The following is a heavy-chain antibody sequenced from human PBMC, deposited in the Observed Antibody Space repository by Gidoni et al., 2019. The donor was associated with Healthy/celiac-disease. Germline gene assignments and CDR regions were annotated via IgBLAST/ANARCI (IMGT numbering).Heavy chain of an antibody. Sequence: EVQLVESGGGLVQPGGSLRLSCAASGFTFSSYWMSWVRQAPGKGLEWVANIKQDGSEKYYVDSVKGRFTISRDNAKNSLYLQMNSLRAEDTAVYYCARQRGYCSSTSCSPLFDYWGQGTLVTVSS. CDR2: IKQDGSEK. CDR1: GFTFSSYW. CDR3: ARQRGYCSSTSCSPLFDY. J-gene: IGHJ4*02. D-gene: IGHD2-2*01. V-gene: IGHV3-7*05.